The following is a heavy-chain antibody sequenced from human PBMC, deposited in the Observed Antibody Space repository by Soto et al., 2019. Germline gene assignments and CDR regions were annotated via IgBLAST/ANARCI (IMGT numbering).Heavy chain of an antibody. D-gene: IGHD3-3*01. CDR3: ARDGVLRFLEWFPDPQFGFAF. V-gene: IGHV3-30-3*01. J-gene: IGHJ4*02. Sequence: PGGSLRLSCAASGFTFSSYAMHWVRQAPGKGLEWVAVISYDGSNKYYADSVKGRFTISRDNSKNTLYLQMNSLRAEDTAVYYCARDGVLRFLEWFPDPQFGFAFSGQ. CDR2: ISYDGSNK. CDR1: GFTFSSYA.